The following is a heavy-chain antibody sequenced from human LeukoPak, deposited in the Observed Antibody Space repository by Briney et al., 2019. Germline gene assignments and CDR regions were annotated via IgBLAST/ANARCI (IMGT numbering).Heavy chain of an antibody. CDR3: AKDRVAGEYFFDS. V-gene: IGHV3-30-3*01. CDR2: ISYDGSNK. Sequence: PGGSLRLSCAASGFTFSSYAMHWVRQAPGKGLEWVAVISYDGSNKYYADSVKGRFTISRDNSKNTLYLQMNSLRVDDTAVYYCAKDRVAGEYFFDSWGQGTLVTVSS. J-gene: IGHJ4*02. D-gene: IGHD6-19*01. CDR1: GFTFSSYA.